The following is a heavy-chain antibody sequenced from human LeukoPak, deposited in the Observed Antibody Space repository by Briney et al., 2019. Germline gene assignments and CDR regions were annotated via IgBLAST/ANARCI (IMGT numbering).Heavy chain of an antibody. CDR2: IGTAGDT. J-gene: IGHJ6*02. CDR3: ARDQTYYDILTGNYYYYGMDV. D-gene: IGHD3-9*01. CDR1: GFTFSSYD. V-gene: IGHV3-13*01. Sequence: PGGSLRLSCAASGFTFSSYDMHWVRHATGKGLEWVSAIGTAGDTYYPGSVKGRFTISRENAKNSLYLQMNSLRAGDTAVYYCARDQTYYDILTGNYYYYGMDVWGQGTTVTVSS.